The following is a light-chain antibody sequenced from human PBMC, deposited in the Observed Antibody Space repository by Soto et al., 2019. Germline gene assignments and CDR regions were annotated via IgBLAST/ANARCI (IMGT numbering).Light chain of an antibody. CDR2: EVS. CDR3: SSYTISNTWV. CDR1: SSDVGGYNY. Sequence: QSVLTQPASVSGSPGQSISISCTGTSSDVGGYNYVSWYQQRPGKAPKLMIYEVSDRPSGVSNRFSGSKSGNTASLTISGLQAEDEADYYCSSYTISNTWVFGGGTQLTVL. V-gene: IGLV2-14*01. J-gene: IGLJ3*02.